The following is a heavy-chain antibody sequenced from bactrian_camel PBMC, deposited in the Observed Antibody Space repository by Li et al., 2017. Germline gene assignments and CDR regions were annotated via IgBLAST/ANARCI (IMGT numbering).Heavy chain of an antibody. CDR3: AADSVGWVLRPNAMAVATDFGS. CDR2: IGSDGTT. D-gene: IGHD3*01. CDR1: GYNISRYY. V-gene: IGHV3S55*01. J-gene: IGHJ6*01. Sequence: HVQLVESGGGSVQAGGSLRLSCEASGYNISRYYVAWFRQVPGKEREGVAHIGSDGTTIYADSVKGRFIISKDNAKNTLYLQMNSLKLEDTGMYYCAADSVGWVLRPNAMAVATDFGSWGQGTQVTVS.